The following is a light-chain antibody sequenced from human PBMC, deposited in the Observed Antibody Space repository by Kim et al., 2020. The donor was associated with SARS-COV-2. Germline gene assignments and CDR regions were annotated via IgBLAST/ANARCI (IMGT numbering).Light chain of an antibody. Sequence: VSVVQAGQTARVTCSGGALPKQYAYWYQQKPGQAPLLVIYKDTERPSGIPERFSGSSSGTIVTLTISGVQAEDEADYYCQSGDSSVPVFGGGTQLTVL. CDR2: KDT. CDR1: ALPKQY. V-gene: IGLV3-25*03. CDR3: QSGDSSVPV. J-gene: IGLJ2*01.